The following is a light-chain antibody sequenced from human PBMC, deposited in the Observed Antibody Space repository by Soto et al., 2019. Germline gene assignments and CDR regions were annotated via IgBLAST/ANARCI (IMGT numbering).Light chain of an antibody. J-gene: IGKJ1*01. Sequence: DVQWTQWPAFRSASVGDRVTMTCRASQGISSYLAWYQQKPGKAPKLLIYAASTLQSGVPSRFSGSGSGTDFTLTISCLQSEDFATYYCQQYYSYPRTFGQGTKVDNK. CDR3: QQYYSYPRT. V-gene: IGKV1-9*01. CDR2: AAS. CDR1: QGISSY.